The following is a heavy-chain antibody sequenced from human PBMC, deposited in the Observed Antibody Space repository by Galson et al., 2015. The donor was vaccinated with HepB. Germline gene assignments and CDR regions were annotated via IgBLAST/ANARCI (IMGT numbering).Heavy chain of an antibody. Sequence: QSGAEVKKPGESLRISCKGSGYSFTSYWISWVRQMPGKGLEWMGRIDPSDSYTNYSPSFQGHVTISADKSISTAYLQWSSLKASDTAMYYCCFRPRRREVGASQANSDYWGQGTLVTVSS. CDR1: GYSFTSYW. CDR3: CFRPRRREVGASQANSDY. D-gene: IGHD1-26*01. J-gene: IGHJ4*02. CDR2: IDPSDSYT. V-gene: IGHV5-10-1*01.